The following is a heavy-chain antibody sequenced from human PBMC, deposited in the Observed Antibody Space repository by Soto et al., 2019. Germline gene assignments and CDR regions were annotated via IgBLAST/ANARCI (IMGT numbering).Heavy chain of an antibody. CDR1: GFTFSSYA. V-gene: IGHV3-23*01. CDR2: ISGSGGST. J-gene: IGHJ1*01. CDR3: AKYRYYYDSSGYYYGGHFQH. D-gene: IGHD3-22*01. Sequence: GSLRLSCAASGFTFSSYAMSWVRQAPGKGLEWVSAISGSGGSTYYADSVKGRFTISRDNSKNTLYLQMNSLRAEDTAVYYCAKYRYYYDSSGYYYGGHFQHWGQGTLVTVSS.